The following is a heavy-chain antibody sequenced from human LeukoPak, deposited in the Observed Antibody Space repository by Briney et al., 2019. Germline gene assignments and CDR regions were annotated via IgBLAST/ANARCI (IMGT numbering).Heavy chain of an antibody. CDR2: IYSGGST. Sequence: PGGSLRLSCAASGFTVSSNYMSWVRQAPGKGLEWVSVIYSGGSTYYADSVKGRFTISRDNSKNTLYLQMNSLRAEDTAVYYCARGQAVVRGVYYCYMDVWGKGTTVTVSS. D-gene: IGHD3-10*01. CDR1: GFTVSSNY. J-gene: IGHJ6*03. V-gene: IGHV3-53*01. CDR3: ARGQAVVRGVYYCYMDV.